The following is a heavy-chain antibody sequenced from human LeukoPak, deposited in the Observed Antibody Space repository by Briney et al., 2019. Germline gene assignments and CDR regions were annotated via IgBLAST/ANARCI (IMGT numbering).Heavy chain of an antibody. CDR3: ARHDSALGAFDI. Sequence: PSETLSLTCTVSGGSISSYYRSWIRQPPGKGLEWIGYIYYSGITNYKPSLKSRVTISVDTSKKQFSLKLSSVTAADTAVYYCARHDSALGAFDIWGQGTMVTVSS. D-gene: IGHD7-27*01. J-gene: IGHJ3*02. CDR2: IYYSGIT. CDR1: GGSISSYY. V-gene: IGHV4-59*08.